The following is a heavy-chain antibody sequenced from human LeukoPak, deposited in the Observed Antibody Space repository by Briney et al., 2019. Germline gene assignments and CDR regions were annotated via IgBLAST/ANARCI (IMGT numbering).Heavy chain of an antibody. J-gene: IGHJ4*02. Sequence: PSETLSLTCTVSGGSISSSSYYWGWIRQPPGKGLEWIGSIYYSGSTYYNPSLKSRVTISVDTSKNQFSLRLSSVTAADTAIYYCARRNYDNVWGMYHSHFDFWSQGTLVTVSS. CDR1: GGSISSSSYY. CDR3: ARRNYDNVWGMYHSHFDF. D-gene: IGHD3-16*01. CDR2: IYYSGST. V-gene: IGHV4-39*01.